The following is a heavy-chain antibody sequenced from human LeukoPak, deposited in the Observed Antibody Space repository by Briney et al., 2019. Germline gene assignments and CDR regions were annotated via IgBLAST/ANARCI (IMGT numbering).Heavy chain of an antibody. CDR2: IYYSGST. D-gene: IGHD6-13*01. Sequence: PSETLSLTCTVSGGSISSSSYYWGWIRQPPGKGLEWIGSIYYSGSTYYNPSLKSRVTISVDTSKNQFSLKLSSVTAADTAVYHCARARKQQLCLDAFDIWGQGTMVTVSS. V-gene: IGHV4-39*01. CDR3: ARARKQQLCLDAFDI. J-gene: IGHJ3*02. CDR1: GGSISSSSYY.